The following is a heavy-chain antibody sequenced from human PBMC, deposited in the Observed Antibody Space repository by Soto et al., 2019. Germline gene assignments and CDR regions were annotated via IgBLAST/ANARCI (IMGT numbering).Heavy chain of an antibody. CDR2: INPNNGAT. J-gene: IGHJ6*02. D-gene: IGHD2-21*01. Sequence: QEQLVQSGAEVKEPGASLKVSCKASGDTFTTNYLHWVRQAPGQGLEWMGRINPNNGATLYAQEFQGILILTTDTSTSTVYMDLNSVKSEASAVYYCASRVLCDMDVWGQGTTVTVSS. CDR3: ASRVLCDMDV. V-gene: IGHV1-46*01. CDR1: GDTFTTNY.